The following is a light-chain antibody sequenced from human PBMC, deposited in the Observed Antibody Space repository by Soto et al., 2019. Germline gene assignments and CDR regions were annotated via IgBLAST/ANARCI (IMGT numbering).Light chain of an antibody. Sequence: QSVLTQPPSVSGAPGQRVTISCTGSSSNIGADYGVHWYQQLPGTAPKLLIYGNNNRPSGVPDRFSGSKSGTSASLAISRLQAEDEADYFCQSWDSSRSGSNVFGTGTKVTVL. CDR1: SSNIGADYG. J-gene: IGLJ1*01. CDR2: GNN. CDR3: QSWDSSRSGSNV. V-gene: IGLV1-40*01.